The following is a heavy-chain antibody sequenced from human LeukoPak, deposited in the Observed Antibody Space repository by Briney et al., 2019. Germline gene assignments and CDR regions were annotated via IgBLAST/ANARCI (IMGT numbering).Heavy chain of an antibody. V-gene: IGHV1-2*02. CDR2: INPNSGGT. Sequence: ASVKVSCKASGYTFTGYYMHWVRQAPGQGLEWMGWINPNSGGTNYAQKLQGRVTMTTDTSTSTAYMELRSLRSDDTAVYYCARDSFRRVHYYDSSGYPSDYWGQGTLVTVSS. CDR1: GYTFTGYY. J-gene: IGHJ4*02. CDR3: ARDSFRRVHYYDSSGYPSDY. D-gene: IGHD3-22*01.